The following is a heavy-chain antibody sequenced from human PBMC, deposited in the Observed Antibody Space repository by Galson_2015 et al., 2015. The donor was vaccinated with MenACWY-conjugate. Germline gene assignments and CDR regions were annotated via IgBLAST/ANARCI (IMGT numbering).Heavy chain of an antibody. D-gene: IGHD1-26*01. J-gene: IGHJ6*02. Sequence: QSGAEVKKPGESLKISCTGSGYTFTTYRIGWVRQLPGKGLEWMGLISPGDSETRYSPAFQGQVTISADKSISTAYVQWDSLQASDTAMYYCARHPPGGRGMDVWGQGTTVTVSS. CDR3: ARHPPGGRGMDV. CDR2: ISPGDSET. V-gene: IGHV5-51*01. CDR1: GYTFTTYR.